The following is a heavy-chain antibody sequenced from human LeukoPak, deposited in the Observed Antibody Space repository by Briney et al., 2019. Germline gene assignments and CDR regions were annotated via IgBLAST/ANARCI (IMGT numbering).Heavy chain of an antibody. CDR2: IYHSTNT. J-gene: IGHJ4*02. CDR3: ASDDSSGKFDY. Sequence: SETLSLTCSVSDYSISSGYYWGWIRQPPGKGLEWIGSIYHSTNTYHNPSLKSRVTISVDTSKNQFSLKLRSVTAADTAVYYCASDDSSGKFDYWGQGTLVTVSS. V-gene: IGHV4-38-2*02. D-gene: IGHD3-22*01. CDR1: DYSISSGYY.